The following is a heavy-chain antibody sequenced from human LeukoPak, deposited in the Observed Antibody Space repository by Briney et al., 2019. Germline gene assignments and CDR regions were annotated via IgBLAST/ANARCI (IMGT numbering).Heavy chain of an antibody. D-gene: IGHD6-25*01. CDR3: ARTRLSPAGLYYYYGMDV. V-gene: IGHV1-2*02. Sequence: GASVKVSCKASGYTFTGYYMHWVRQAPGQGLEWMGWINPNSGGTNYAQKFQGRVTMTRDTSISTAYMELSRLRSDDTAVYYCARTRLSPAGLYYYYGMDVWGQGTTVTVSS. CDR1: GYTFTGYY. CDR2: INPNSGGT. J-gene: IGHJ6*02.